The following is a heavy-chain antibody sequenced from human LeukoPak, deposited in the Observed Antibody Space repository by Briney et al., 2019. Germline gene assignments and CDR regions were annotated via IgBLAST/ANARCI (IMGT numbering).Heavy chain of an antibody. CDR1: GYTFTSYG. Sequence: GASVKVSCKASGYTFTSYGISWVRQAPGQGLEWMGWISAYNGNTNYAQKLQGRVIMTTDTSTSTAYMELRSLRSDDTAVYCCARVPMVRGSPSYYFDYWGQGTLVTVSS. D-gene: IGHD3-10*01. V-gene: IGHV1-18*01. CDR3: ARVPMVRGSPSYYFDY. CDR2: ISAYNGNT. J-gene: IGHJ4*02.